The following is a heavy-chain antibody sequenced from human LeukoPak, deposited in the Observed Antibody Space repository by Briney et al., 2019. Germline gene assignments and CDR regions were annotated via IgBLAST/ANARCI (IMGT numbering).Heavy chain of an antibody. V-gene: IGHV3-30*03. J-gene: IGHJ4*02. CDR3: ARGGSSYTDY. CDR2: ISYDGSNK. CDR1: GFTFSSYG. D-gene: IGHD2-15*01. Sequence: PGGSLRLSCAASGFTFSSYGMHWVRQAPGKGLEWVAVISYDGSNKYYADSVKGRFTISRDNSKNTLYLQMDSLRVEDTAVYYCARGGSSYTDYWGQGTLVTVSS.